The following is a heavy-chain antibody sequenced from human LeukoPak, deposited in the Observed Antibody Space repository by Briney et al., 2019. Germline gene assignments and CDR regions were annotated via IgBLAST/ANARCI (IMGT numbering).Heavy chain of an antibody. J-gene: IGHJ4*02. CDR3: ARSNHADDF. Sequence: PGGSLRLSCAASGFTFSDYWMHWVRQVPGKGLVWVSRINTSGSSTTYADSVKGRFTISRDNAKNTLYPQMDSLRAEDTGVYYCARSNHADDFWGQGTLVTVSS. CDR1: GFTFSDYW. CDR2: INTSGSST. D-gene: IGHD1-14*01. V-gene: IGHV3-74*03.